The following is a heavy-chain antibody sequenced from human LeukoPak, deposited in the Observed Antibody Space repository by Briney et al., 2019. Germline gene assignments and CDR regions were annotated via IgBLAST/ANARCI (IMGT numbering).Heavy chain of an antibody. CDR2: INPNSGGT. V-gene: IGHV1-2*02. D-gene: IGHD3-16*01. Sequence: GASVKVSCKASGYTFTGYYMHWVRQAPGQGLEWMGWINPNSGGTNYAQKFQGRVTMTRDTSISTAYMELSSLRSEDTAVYYCARDNDSRDPPRFDYWGQGTLVTVSS. J-gene: IGHJ4*02. CDR1: GYTFTGYY. CDR3: ARDNDSRDPPRFDY.